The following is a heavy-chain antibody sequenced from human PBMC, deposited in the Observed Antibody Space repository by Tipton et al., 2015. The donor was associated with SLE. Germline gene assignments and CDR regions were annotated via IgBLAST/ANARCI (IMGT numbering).Heavy chain of an antibody. D-gene: IGHD3-10*01. Sequence: GSLRLSCAASGFTFSSYDIIWVRQAPGKGLEWVSYISSSDTTIHFADSVKGRFTISRGNVKNSVYLQMNSLRAEDTAVYYCAREETNYYGSGSYYGMDVWGQGTTVTVSS. V-gene: IGHV3-48*03. CDR1: GFTFSSYD. CDR2: ISSSDTTI. CDR3: AREETNYYGSGSYYGMDV. J-gene: IGHJ6*02.